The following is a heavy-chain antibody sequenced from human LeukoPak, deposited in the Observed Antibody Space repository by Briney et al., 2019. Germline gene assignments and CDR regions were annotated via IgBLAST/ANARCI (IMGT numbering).Heavy chain of an antibody. D-gene: IGHD2-8*01. CDR3: ALRNYGNGLHF. J-gene: IGHJ3*01. CDR1: GGSMRSGSYH. V-gene: IGHV4-61*09. CDR2: FNGETSNIVGST. Sequence: PSETLSPTCSVSGGSMRSGSYHWTWIRQPAGKGLEWIGRIFNGETSNIVGSTNYNPSLKSRATISQDTSKNQFSLSLTSVTAADTAVYYCALRNYGNGLHFWGQGTLVTVSS.